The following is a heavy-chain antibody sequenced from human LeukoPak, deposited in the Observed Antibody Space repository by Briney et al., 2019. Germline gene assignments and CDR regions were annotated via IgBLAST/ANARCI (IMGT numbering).Heavy chain of an antibody. CDR1: GFTFSSYA. Sequence: PGGSLRLSCAASGFTFSSYAMSWVRQAPGKGLEWVSAISGSGGSTYYADSVKGRFTISRDNSKNTLYLQMNGLRAEDTAIYYCAKDVHLAAVANFDYWGQGTLVTVSS. CDR3: AKDVHLAAVANFDY. D-gene: IGHD6-19*01. J-gene: IGHJ4*02. V-gene: IGHV3-23*01. CDR2: ISGSGGST.